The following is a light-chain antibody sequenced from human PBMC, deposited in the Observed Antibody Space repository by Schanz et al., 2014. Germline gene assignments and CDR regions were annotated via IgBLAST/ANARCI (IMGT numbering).Light chain of an antibody. CDR3: ATWDDSLNGWV. V-gene: IGLV2-14*01. CDR2: DVS. Sequence: QSALTQPASVSGSPGQSITISCTGTSSDVGNYNYVSWFQQYPGKAPKLMIYDVSNRPSGVSDRFSGSKSGNTASLTISGLQAEDEADYCCATWDDSLNGWVFGGGTKLTVL. CDR1: SSDVGNYNY. J-gene: IGLJ3*02.